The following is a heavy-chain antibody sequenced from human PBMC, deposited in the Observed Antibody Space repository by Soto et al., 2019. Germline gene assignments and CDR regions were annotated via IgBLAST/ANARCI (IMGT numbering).Heavy chain of an antibody. CDR1: GFTFSSYA. CDR2: ISYDGSNK. J-gene: IGHJ4*02. Sequence: QVQLVESGGGVVQPGRSLRLSCAASGFTFSSYAMHWVRQAPGKGLEWVAVISYDGSNKYYADSVKGRVTISRDNSKNTLYLQMNSLRAEDTAVYYCARGPRWPPHYFDYWGQGTLVTVSS. CDR3: ARGPRWPPHYFDY. V-gene: IGHV3-30-3*01.